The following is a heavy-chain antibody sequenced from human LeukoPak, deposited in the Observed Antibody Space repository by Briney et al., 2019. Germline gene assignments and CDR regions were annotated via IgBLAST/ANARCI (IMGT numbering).Heavy chain of an antibody. V-gene: IGHV1-8*02. D-gene: IGHD3-10*01. CDR3: AREGITMVRGDAFDI. CDR1: GGTFSSYA. J-gene: IGHJ3*02. CDR2: MNPNSGNT. Sequence: ASVKVSCKASGGTFSSYAINWVRQATGQGLEWMGWMNPNSGNTGYAQKFQGRVTMTRNTSISTAYMELSSLRSEDTAVYYCAREGITMVRGDAFDIWGQGTMVTVSS.